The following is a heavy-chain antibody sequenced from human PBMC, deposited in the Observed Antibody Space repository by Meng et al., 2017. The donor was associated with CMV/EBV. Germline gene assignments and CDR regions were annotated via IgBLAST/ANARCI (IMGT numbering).Heavy chain of an antibody. J-gene: IGHJ4*02. CDR3: ARDDPIDS. CDR2: IAFDGSNK. Sequence: GESLKISCAASGFTFSGYAMHWVRRAPGKGLEWVAFIAFDGSNKYYADSVKGRFAVSRDNPKNTLYLQLNSLRREGTAMYYCARDDPIDSWGQGTLVTVSS. CDR1: GFTFSGYA. V-gene: IGHV3-30*09.